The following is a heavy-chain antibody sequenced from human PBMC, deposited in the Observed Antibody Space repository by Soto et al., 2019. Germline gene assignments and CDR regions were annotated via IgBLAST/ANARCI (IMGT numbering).Heavy chain of an antibody. V-gene: IGHV4-61*01. CDR1: GGSVSSGSYY. Sequence: SETLSLTCTVSGGSVSSGSYYWSWIRQPPGKGLEWIGYIYYSGSTNYNPSLKSRVTISVDTSKNQFSLKLSSVTAADTAVYYCAISDCSGGSCYSRPDAFDIWGQGTMVTVSS. D-gene: IGHD2-15*01. J-gene: IGHJ3*02. CDR3: AISDCSGGSCYSRPDAFDI. CDR2: IYYSGST.